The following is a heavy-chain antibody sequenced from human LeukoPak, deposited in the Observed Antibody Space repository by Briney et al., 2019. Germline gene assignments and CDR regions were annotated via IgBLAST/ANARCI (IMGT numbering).Heavy chain of an antibody. D-gene: IGHD5-18*01. CDR1: GYTFTSNY. J-gene: IGHJ4*02. Sequence: GASVKVSCKASGYTFTSNYIHWVRQAPGQGLEWMGMIYPRDGSTSYAQKFQGRVTVTRDTSTSTVHMELSGLRSEDTAVYYCAKGGYTYGFFDYWGQGTLVTVSS. V-gene: IGHV1-46*01. CDR2: IYPRDGST. CDR3: AKGGYTYGFFDY.